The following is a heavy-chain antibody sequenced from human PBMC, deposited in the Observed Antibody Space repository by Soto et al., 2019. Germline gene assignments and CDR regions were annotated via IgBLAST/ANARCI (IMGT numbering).Heavy chain of an antibody. CDR1: GFSLTTSGVG. V-gene: IGHV2-5*02. J-gene: IGHJ4*02. CDR3: ARILTATGGHFDS. CDR2: IFWDDDK. D-gene: IGHD2-8*02. Sequence: SGPTLVNPTQTLTLTCSFSGFSLTTSGVGVGWVRQSPEKALEWLALIFWDDDKRYSPSLRSRLTIAKDASKNQVVLTLTNVEPVYTATYYCARILTATGGHFDSWGQGALVTVCS.